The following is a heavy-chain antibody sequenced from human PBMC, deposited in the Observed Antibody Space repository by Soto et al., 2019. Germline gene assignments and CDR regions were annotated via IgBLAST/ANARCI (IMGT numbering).Heavy chain of an antibody. CDR2: IVASGGIT. D-gene: IGHD5-12*01. CDR3: AKNSAATIRVGYDY. Sequence: EVQQLESGGGLAQPGGSLRLSCAASGFTFSSYPMSWVRQAPGQGLEWVSGIVASGGITYYADSVKGRFTISRDNSKNTLYLQMSSLRAEDTAVYYCAKNSAATIRVGYDYWGQGTLVTVSS. J-gene: IGHJ4*02. CDR1: GFTFSSYP. V-gene: IGHV3-23*01.